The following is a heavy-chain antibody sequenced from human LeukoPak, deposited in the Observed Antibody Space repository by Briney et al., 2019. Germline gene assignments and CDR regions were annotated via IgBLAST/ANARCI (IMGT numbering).Heavy chain of an antibody. D-gene: IGHD3-10*01. J-gene: IGHJ4*02. V-gene: IGHV3-21*01. CDR2: ISSSSSYI. CDR3: ARTSITMVRGAPDY. CDR1: GFTFSSYS. Sequence: GGSLRLSCAASGFTFSSYSMNWVRQAPGKGLEWVSSISSSSSYIYYADSVKGRFTISRDNAKNSLYLQMNSLRAEDTAVYYCARTSITMVRGAPDYWGQGTLVTVSS.